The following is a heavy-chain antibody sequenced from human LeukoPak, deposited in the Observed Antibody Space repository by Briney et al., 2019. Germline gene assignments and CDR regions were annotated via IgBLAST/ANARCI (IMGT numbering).Heavy chain of an antibody. Sequence: PSETLSLTCTVSGGSISSYYWSWIRQPAGKGLEWIGRIYTSGSTNYNPSLKSRVTMSVDTSKNQFSLKLSSVTAADTAVYYCARDVYYDSSGYYYYYGMDVWGQGTTVTVS. CDR2: IYTSGST. D-gene: IGHD3-22*01. CDR1: GGSISSYY. CDR3: ARDVYYDSSGYYYYYGMDV. V-gene: IGHV4-4*07. J-gene: IGHJ6*02.